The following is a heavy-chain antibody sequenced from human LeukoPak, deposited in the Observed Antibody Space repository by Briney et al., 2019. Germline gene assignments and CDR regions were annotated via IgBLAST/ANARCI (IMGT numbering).Heavy chain of an antibody. CDR3: ASTAMVRGVIMQPFDY. Sequence: PSETLSLTCTVPGGSISSSSYYWGWIRQPPGKGLEWIGSIYYSGSTYYNPSLKSRVTISVDTSKNQFSLKLSSVTAADTAVYYCASTAMVRGVIMQPFDYWGQGTLVTVSS. CDR1: GGSISSSSYY. V-gene: IGHV4-39*01. J-gene: IGHJ4*02. CDR2: IYYSGST. D-gene: IGHD3-10*01.